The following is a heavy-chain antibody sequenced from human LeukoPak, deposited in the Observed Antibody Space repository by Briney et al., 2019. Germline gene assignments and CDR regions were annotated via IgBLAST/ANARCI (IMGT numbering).Heavy chain of an antibody. J-gene: IGHJ4*02. Sequence: GGSLRLSCAASGFPLSSHAMSWVRQAPGKGLEWVSATSSSDAGTYYADSVRGRFTISRDNSKNTLYLQMNSLRLEDAAVYFCARAPVTSCRGAYCYPFDYWGQGTLVTVSS. CDR3: ARAPVTSCRGAYCYPFDY. CDR2: TSSSDAGT. D-gene: IGHD2-21*01. CDR1: GFPLSSHA. V-gene: IGHV3-23*01.